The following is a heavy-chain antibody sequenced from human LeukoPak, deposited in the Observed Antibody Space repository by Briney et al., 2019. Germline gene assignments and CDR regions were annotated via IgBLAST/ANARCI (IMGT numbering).Heavy chain of an antibody. CDR2: IYSSGST. CDR3: ARDRGYRGYDHFDY. Sequence: PSETLSLTCTVSGGSINSYYWSWIRQPAGKGLEWIGRIYSSGSTNYNPSFKSRVTMSVDTSKNQFFLKLSSVTAADTAVYYCARDRGYRGYDHFDYWSQGTLVTVSS. V-gene: IGHV4-4*07. J-gene: IGHJ4*02. CDR1: GGSINSYY. D-gene: IGHD5-12*01.